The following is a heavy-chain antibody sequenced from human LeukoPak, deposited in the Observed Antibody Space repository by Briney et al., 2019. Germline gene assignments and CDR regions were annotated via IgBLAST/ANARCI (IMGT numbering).Heavy chain of an antibody. Sequence: SETLSLTCTVSGGSISSGDYYWSWIRQPPGKGLEWFGYIYYSGTTYYNPSLKSRLTISVDTSKNQFSLKLSSVTAADTAVYYCARGSKKDYYDSSGYTNWFDPWGQGTLVTVSS. V-gene: IGHV4-30-4*01. CDR1: GGSISSGDYY. D-gene: IGHD3-22*01. CDR3: ARGSKKDYYDSSGYTNWFDP. J-gene: IGHJ5*02. CDR2: IYYSGTT.